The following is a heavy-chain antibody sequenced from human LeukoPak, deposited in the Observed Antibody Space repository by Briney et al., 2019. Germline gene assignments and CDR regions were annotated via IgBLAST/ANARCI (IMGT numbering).Heavy chain of an antibody. CDR1: GYTFTGYY. D-gene: IGHD2-21*01. CDR3: ARVWSLAFDY. V-gene: IGHV1-18*04. J-gene: IGHJ4*02. Sequence: ASVKVSCKASGYTFTGYYMHWVRQAPGQGLEWMGWISAYNGNTNYAQKLQGRVTMTTDTSTSTAYMELRSLRSDDTAVYYCARVWSLAFDYWGQGTLVTVSS. CDR2: ISAYNGNT.